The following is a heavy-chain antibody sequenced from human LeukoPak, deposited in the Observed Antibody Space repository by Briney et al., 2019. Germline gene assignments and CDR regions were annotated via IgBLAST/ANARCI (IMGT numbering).Heavy chain of an antibody. Sequence: GTSLRLSCAASGFAFQDYAMHWVRQVPGKGLEWVSGISWISGTLAYADSVKGRFTISRDNAKNSLYLQMNSLRAEDAALYYCAKDTARGSTTVTTLDYWGQGTLVTVSS. CDR3: AKDTARGSTTVTTLDY. J-gene: IGHJ4*02. CDR1: GFAFQDYA. CDR2: ISWISGTL. D-gene: IGHD4-17*01. V-gene: IGHV3-9*01.